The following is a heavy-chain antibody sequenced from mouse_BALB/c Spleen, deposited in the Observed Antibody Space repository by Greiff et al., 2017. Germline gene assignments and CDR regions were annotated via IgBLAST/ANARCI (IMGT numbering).Heavy chain of an antibody. CDR3: ARAVITTVVANYAMDY. D-gene: IGHD1-1*01. Sequence: EVKLMESGGGLVKPGGSLKLSCAASGFTFSDYYMYWVRQTPEKRLEWVATISDGGSYTYYPDSVKGRFTISRDNAKNNLYLQMSSLKSEDTAMYYCARAVITTVVANYAMDYWGQGTSVTVSS. CDR2: ISDGGSYT. V-gene: IGHV5-4*02. CDR1: GFTFSDYY. J-gene: IGHJ4*01.